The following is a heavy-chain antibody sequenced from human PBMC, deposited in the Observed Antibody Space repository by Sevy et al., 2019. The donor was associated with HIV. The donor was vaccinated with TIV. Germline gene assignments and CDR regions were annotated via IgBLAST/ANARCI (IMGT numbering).Heavy chain of an antibody. Sequence: GGSLRLSCAASGFTFSTHWMTWVRQAPGKGLEWVANIKQDGTDTNYVDSVRGRFTISRDNGRNLLYLHMNSLRAEDTAVYFCARALADWGSFHYSSWGRGVLVTVSS. D-gene: IGHD3-16*01. CDR1: GFTFSTHW. CDR2: IKQDGTDT. V-gene: IGHV3-7*01. CDR3: ARALADWGSFHYSS. J-gene: IGHJ4*02.